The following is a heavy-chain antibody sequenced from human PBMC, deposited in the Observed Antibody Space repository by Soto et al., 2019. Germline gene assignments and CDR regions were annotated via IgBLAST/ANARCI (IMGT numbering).Heavy chain of an antibody. J-gene: IGHJ5*02. CDR2: IYPGDSDT. CDR3: ARSYSSRWSAGCDP. D-gene: IGHD6-13*01. Sequence: EVQLVQSGAEVKKPGESLKISCKDSGYSFTSSWIGWVRQMPGKGLEWMGTIYPGDSDTRYSPSFQGQVTISADKSIRTAYLQWNSLKTADTAIYYGARSYSSRWSAGCDPWGQGTLVTVSS. V-gene: IGHV5-51*03. CDR1: GYSFTSSW.